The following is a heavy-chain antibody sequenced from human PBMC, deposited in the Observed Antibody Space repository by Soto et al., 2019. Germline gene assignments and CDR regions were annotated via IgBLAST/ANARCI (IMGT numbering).Heavy chain of an antibody. CDR2: ISGSGGST. CDR3: ANNIAVAGLFDY. V-gene: IGHV3-23*01. Sequence: EVQLLESGGGLVQPGGSLRLSCAASGFTFSSYAMSWVRQAPGKGLEWVSAISGSGGSTDYVDSVKGRFTISRDNSKNTLYLQMNSLRAEDTAVYYCANNIAVAGLFDYWGQGTLVTVSS. J-gene: IGHJ4*02. CDR1: GFTFSSYA. D-gene: IGHD6-19*01.